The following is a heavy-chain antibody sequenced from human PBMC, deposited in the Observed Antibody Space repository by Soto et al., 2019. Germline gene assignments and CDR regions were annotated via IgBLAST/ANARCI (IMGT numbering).Heavy chain of an antibody. CDR2: IYHSGST. Sequence: SETLSLTCAVSGGSISSSNWWSWVRQPPGKGLEWIGEIYHSGSTNYNPSLKSRVTISVDKSKDQFSLKLSSVTAADTAVYYCARVSGSYYYGMDVWGQGITVTVSS. V-gene: IGHV4-4*02. CDR1: GGSISSSNW. CDR3: ARVSGSYYYGMDV. D-gene: IGHD1-26*01. J-gene: IGHJ6*02.